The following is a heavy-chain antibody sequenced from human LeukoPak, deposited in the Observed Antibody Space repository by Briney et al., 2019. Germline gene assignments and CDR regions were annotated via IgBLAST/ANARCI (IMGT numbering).Heavy chain of an antibody. CDR2: ISYDGSNK. D-gene: IGHD6-19*01. J-gene: IGHJ4*02. CDR3: ARDGAQRSGWKYYFDY. Sequence: HPGGSLRLSCAASGFTFSSYAMYWVRQAPGKGLEWVAVISYDGSNKYYADSVKGRFTISRDNSKNTLYLQMNSLRAEDTAVYYCARDGAQRSGWKYYFDYWGQGTLVTVSS. V-gene: IGHV3-30-3*01. CDR1: GFTFSSYA.